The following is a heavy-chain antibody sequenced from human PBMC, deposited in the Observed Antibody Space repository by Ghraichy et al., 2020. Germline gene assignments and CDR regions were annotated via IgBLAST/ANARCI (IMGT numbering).Heavy chain of an antibody. CDR3: AKDRDYYYGSGSQFDY. J-gene: IGHJ4*02. Sequence: GGSLRLSCAASGFTFSSYAMSWVRQAPGKGLEWVSAISGSGGSTYYADSVKGRFTISRDNSKNTLYLQMNSLRAEDTAVYYCAKDRDYYYGSGSQFDYWGQGTLVTVSS. CDR2: ISGSGGST. D-gene: IGHD3-10*01. V-gene: IGHV3-23*01. CDR1: GFTFSSYA.